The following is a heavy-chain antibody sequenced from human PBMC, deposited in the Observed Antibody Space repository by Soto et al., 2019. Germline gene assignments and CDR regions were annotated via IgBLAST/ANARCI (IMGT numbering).Heavy chain of an antibody. D-gene: IGHD3-3*01. CDR3: ARGPLRFLEWLQKYYFDY. J-gene: IGHJ4*02. Sequence: PSETLSLTCAVYGGSFSGYYWSWIRQPPGKGLEWIGEINHSGSTNYNPSLKSRVTISVDTSKNQFSLKLGSVTAADTAVYYCARGPLRFLEWLQKYYFDYWGQGTLVTVSS. V-gene: IGHV4-34*01. CDR2: INHSGST. CDR1: GGSFSGYY.